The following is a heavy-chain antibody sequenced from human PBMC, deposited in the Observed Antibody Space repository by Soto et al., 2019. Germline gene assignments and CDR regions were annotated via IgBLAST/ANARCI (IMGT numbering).Heavy chain of an antibody. CDR2: ITANNVNT. CDR3: ARDMGGYYFEPNDY. Sequence: ASVKVSCKTSGYTFTSYGIRWVRQAPGHGLEWMGWITANNVNTNYAQKFQGRVTMTTDTSTATAYMELRSLRSDDTAVYYCARDMGGYYFEPNDYWGQGTLVTVSS. J-gene: IGHJ4*02. CDR1: GYTFTSYG. V-gene: IGHV1-18*01. D-gene: IGHD3-22*01.